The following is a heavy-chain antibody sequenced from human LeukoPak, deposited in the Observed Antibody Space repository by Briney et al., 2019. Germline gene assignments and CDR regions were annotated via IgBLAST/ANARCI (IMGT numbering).Heavy chain of an antibody. D-gene: IGHD1-26*01. J-gene: IGHJ4*02. CDR3: ARGLYSGSFVNYFDY. CDR2: IYHSGST. Sequence: SKTLSLTCAVSGYSISSGYYWGWIRQPPGKGLEWIGSIYHSGSTYYNPSLKSRVTISVDTSKNQFSLKLSSVTAADTAVYYCARGLYSGSFVNYFDYWGQGTLVTVSS. V-gene: IGHV4-38-2*01. CDR1: GYSISSGYY.